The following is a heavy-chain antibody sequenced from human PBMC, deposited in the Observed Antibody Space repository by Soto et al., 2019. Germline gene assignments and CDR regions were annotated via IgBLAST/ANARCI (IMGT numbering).Heavy chain of an antibody. CDR2: IIPIFGTA. Sequence: SVKVSCKASGGTFSSYAISWVRQAPGQGLEWMGGIIPIFGTANYAQKFQGRVTITADESTSTAYMELSSLRSEDTAVYYCVRLQLWQGGGYYYYGMDVWGQGTTVTVSS. D-gene: IGHD5-18*01. CDR3: VRLQLWQGGGYYYYGMDV. CDR1: GGTFSSYA. V-gene: IGHV1-69*13. J-gene: IGHJ6*02.